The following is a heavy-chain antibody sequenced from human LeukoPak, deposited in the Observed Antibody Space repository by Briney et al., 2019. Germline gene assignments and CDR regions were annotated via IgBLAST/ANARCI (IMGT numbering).Heavy chain of an antibody. Sequence: GGSLRLSCAASGFTFSTYAMRWVRQAPGKGLEWVSSISGSDGSTYYADSVKGRLTISRDNSKNTLYLQMNSLRAEDTAVYYCAKGESHPKYYFDYWGRGTLVTVSS. D-gene: IGHD3-10*01. J-gene: IGHJ4*02. CDR2: ISGSDGST. CDR3: AKGESHPKYYFDY. V-gene: IGHV3-23*01. CDR1: GFTFSTYA.